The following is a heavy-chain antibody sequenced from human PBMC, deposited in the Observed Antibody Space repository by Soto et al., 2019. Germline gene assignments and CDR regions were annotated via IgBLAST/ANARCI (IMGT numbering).Heavy chain of an antibody. CDR3: ARMRRAIAAAVTSSYYYYYHMQL. J-gene: IGHJ6*03. D-gene: IGHD6-13*01. Sequence: SGPTLVNPTQTLTLTCTFSGFSLSTSGVCVSWIRQPPGKALEWLARIDWDDDKYYSTSLKTRLTISKETSKNQVVLTMTNMDPVDTATYYCARMRRAIAAAVTSSYYYYYHMQLWGKGTTVTVSS. CDR2: IDWDDDK. CDR1: GFSLSTSGVC. V-gene: IGHV2-70*11.